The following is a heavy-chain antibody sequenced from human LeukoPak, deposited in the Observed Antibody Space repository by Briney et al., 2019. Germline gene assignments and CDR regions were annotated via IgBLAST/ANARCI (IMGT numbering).Heavy chain of an antibody. V-gene: IGHV3-66*01. CDR2: IYSGGST. CDR3: ARDGGSGSYYSPY. Sequence: PGGSLRLSCAASEFSVGSNYMTWVRQAPGKGLEWVSLIYSGGSTYYADSVKGRFTISRDNSKNTLYLQMNSLRAEDTAVYYCARDGGSGSYYSPYWGQGTLVTVSS. CDR1: EFSVGSNY. D-gene: IGHD1-26*01. J-gene: IGHJ4*02.